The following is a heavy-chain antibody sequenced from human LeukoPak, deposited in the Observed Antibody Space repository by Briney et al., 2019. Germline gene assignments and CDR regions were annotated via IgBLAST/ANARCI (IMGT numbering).Heavy chain of an antibody. CDR3: ARPLLSGYYYVGAFDI. J-gene: IGHJ3*02. Sequence: SETLSLTCTVSGGSISSYCWSWIRQPPGKGLEWIGYIYYSGSTNYNPSLKSRVTISVDTSKNQFSLKLSSVTAADTAVYYCARPLLSGYYYVGAFDIWGQGTMVTVSS. V-gene: IGHV4-59*08. D-gene: IGHD3-10*02. CDR1: GGSISSYC. CDR2: IYYSGST.